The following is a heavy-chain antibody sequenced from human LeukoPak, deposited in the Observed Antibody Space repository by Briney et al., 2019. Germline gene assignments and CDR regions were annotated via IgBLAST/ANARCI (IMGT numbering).Heavy chain of an antibody. Sequence: SQTLSLTCAVSGGSVSSAGYSWSWIRQPPGKGLEWIGYIYHSGSTYYNPSLKSRVTISVDRSKNQFSLKLSSVTAADTAVYYCARAGRYCSSTSCLLFDYWGQVTLVTVSS. CDR1: GGSVSSAGYS. J-gene: IGHJ4*02. D-gene: IGHD2-2*01. V-gene: IGHV4-30-2*01. CDR3: ARAGRYCSSTSCLLFDY. CDR2: IYHSGST.